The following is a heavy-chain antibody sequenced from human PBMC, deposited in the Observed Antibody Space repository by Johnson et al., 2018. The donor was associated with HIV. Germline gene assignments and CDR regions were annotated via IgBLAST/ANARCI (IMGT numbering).Heavy chain of an antibody. D-gene: IGHD6-13*01. CDR3: ARGRKDIGAVDGVDTDGFDS. CDR2: IKQDGSEK. Sequence: VQLVESGGGLVQPGGSLRLSCAASGFTFSSYWMSWVRQAPGKGLEWVANIKQDGSEKYYVDSVKGRFTISRDKAKNTLYLQMNSLRAEDTAVDYCARGRKDIGAVDGVDTDGFDSWGQGTMVTVSS. J-gene: IGHJ3*01. V-gene: IGHV3-7*04. CDR1: GFTFSSYW.